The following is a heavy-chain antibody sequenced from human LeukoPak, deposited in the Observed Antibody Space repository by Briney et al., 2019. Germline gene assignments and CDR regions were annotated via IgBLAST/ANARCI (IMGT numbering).Heavy chain of an antibody. D-gene: IGHD5-12*01. CDR2: MNPNSGNT. V-gene: IGHV1-8*01. CDR1: GYTFTSYD. CDR3: ASGLIVATMQYYYYGMDV. Sequence: ASVKVSCKASGYTFTSYDINWVRQATGQGLEWMGRMNPNSGNTGYAQKFQGRVTMTRNTSISTAYMELSSLRSEDTAVYYCASGLIVATMQYYYYGMDVWGQGTTVTVSS. J-gene: IGHJ6*02.